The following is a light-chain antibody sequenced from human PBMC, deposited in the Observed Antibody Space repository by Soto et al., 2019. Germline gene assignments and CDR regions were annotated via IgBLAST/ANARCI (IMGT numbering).Light chain of an antibody. CDR1: QSVSSSY. CDR3: QQYGSSPPIT. J-gene: IGKJ5*01. Sequence: EIVLTQSPGTLSLSLGEGAARSCRASQSVSSSYLAWYQQKPRQAPRLLIYGASSRATGIPDRFSGSGSGTDFTLTISRLEPEDFAVSYCQQYGSSPPITFGQGTRLEI. V-gene: IGKV3-20*01. CDR2: GAS.